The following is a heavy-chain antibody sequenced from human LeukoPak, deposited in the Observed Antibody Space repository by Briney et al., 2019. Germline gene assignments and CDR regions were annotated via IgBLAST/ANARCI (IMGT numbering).Heavy chain of an antibody. V-gene: IGHV3-66*01. CDR1: GFTVSSNY. Sequence: GGSLRLSCAASGFTVSSNYMSWVRQAPGKGLEWVSVIYSGGSTYYADSVKGRFTISRDNSKNTLYLQMNSLRAEDTAVYYCAKGIAVAAPFDQWGQGTLITVSS. J-gene: IGHJ4*02. CDR2: IYSGGST. CDR3: AKGIAVAAPFDQ. D-gene: IGHD6-19*01.